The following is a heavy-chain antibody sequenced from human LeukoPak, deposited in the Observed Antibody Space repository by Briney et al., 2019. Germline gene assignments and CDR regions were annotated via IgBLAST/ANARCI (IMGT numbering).Heavy chain of an antibody. CDR3: ARPVVPAAKGGANWFDP. Sequence: SETLSLTCTVSGGSISSSSYYWGWIRQPPGKGLEWNGSISYSGSTYYNPSLKSRVTISVDTSKNQFSLKLSSVTAADTAVYYCARPVVPAAKGGANWFDPWGQGTLVTVSS. J-gene: IGHJ5*02. CDR2: ISYSGST. V-gene: IGHV4-39*01. CDR1: GGSISSSSYY. D-gene: IGHD2-2*01.